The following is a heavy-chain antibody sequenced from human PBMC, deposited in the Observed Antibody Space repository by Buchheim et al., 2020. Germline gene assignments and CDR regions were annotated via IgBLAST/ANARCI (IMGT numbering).Heavy chain of an antibody. V-gene: IGHV3-15*01. CDR1: GFTFSNAW. CDR2: IKSKTDGGTT. D-gene: IGHD5/OR15-5a*01. J-gene: IGHJ4*02. Sequence: EVQLVESGGGLVKPGGSLRLSCAASGFTFSNAWMSWVRQAPGKGLEWVGRIKSKTDGGTTDYAAPVKGRFTISRDNSKNTLYLEMNSLRDEDTAVYYCATGSRSGVSTKYAHYYWGQGTL. CDR3: ATGSRSGVSTKYAHYY.